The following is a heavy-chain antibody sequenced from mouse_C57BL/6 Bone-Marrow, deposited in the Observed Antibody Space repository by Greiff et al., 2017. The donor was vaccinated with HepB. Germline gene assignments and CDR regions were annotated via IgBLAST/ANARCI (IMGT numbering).Heavy chain of an antibody. CDR2: IWSGGST. J-gene: IGHJ3*01. Sequence: VNVVESGPGLVQPSQSLSITCTVSGFSLTSYGVHWVRQSPGKGLEWLGVIWSGGSTDYNAAFISRLSISKDNSKSQVFFKMNSLQADDTAIYYCARGIYYYGSSYEGFAYWGQGTLVTVSA. CDR1: GFSLTSYG. D-gene: IGHD1-1*01. V-gene: IGHV2-2*01. CDR3: ARGIYYYGSSYEGFAY.